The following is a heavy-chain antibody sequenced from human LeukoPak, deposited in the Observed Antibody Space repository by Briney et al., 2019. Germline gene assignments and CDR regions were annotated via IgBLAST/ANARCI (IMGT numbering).Heavy chain of an antibody. D-gene: IGHD1-26*01. V-gene: IGHV3-7*03. CDR2: INQDGSEK. Sequence: GGSLRLSCVASGFTFGKYWMSWVRQAPGKGLEWVANINQDGSEKYYVDSVKGRFTISRDNAKNSLFLQMNSLRAEDTAVYYCARVGSGNFLGAFDIWGQGTMVTVSS. J-gene: IGHJ3*02. CDR3: ARVGSGNFLGAFDI. CDR1: GFTFGKYW.